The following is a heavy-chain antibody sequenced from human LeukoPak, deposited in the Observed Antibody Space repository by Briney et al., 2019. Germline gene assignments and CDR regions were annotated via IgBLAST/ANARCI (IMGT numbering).Heavy chain of an antibody. V-gene: IGHV3-7*01. D-gene: IGHD6-13*01. CDR3: ARDKSTFSSWYTNWFDP. CDR2: IRPDASEK. J-gene: IGHJ5*02. CDR1: GFTFRTYW. Sequence: GGSLRLSCAASGFTFRTYWMSWVRQAPGKGLEWVASIRPDASEKYYVDSVKGRFTISRDNAKNSLYLQMNSLRAEDTAVYYCARDKSTFSSWYTNWFDPWGQGTLVTVSS.